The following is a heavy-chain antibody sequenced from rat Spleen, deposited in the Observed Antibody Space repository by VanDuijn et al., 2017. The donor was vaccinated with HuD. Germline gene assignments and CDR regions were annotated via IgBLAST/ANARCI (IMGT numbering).Heavy chain of an antibody. CDR3: ARAGYLRDWYFDF. Sequence: EVQLVESDGGLVQPGRSLKLSCAASGFTFSDYGMAWVRQAPTKGLEWVATISYGDSSGHSSTYYRDSVKGRFTISRDNAKSTLSLQMDSLRSEDTATYHCARAGYLRDWYFDFWGPGTMVTVSS. CDR2: ISYGDSSGHSST. J-gene: IGHJ1*01. CDR1: GFTFSDYG. D-gene: IGHD2-2*01. V-gene: IGHV5-29*01.